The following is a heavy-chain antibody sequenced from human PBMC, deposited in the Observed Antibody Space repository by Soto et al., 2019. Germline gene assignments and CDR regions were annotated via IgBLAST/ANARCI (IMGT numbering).Heavy chain of an antibody. CDR3: ARDGYDGSGSPYPTY. V-gene: IGHV4-59*01. Sequence: SETLSLTCSVSGGSMSEYFWSWIRQSPGKGLEWIGYIYYLGSTDYNPSLKSRVTISVDTSKRQFSLRLTSVTAADTAVYYCARDGYDGSGSPYPTYWGPGTQVTVSS. D-gene: IGHD3-10*01. CDR1: GGSMSEYF. CDR2: IYYLGST. J-gene: IGHJ4*02.